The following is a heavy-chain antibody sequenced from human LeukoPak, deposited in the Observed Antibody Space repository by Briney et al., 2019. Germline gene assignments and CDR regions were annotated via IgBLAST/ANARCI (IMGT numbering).Heavy chain of an antibody. CDR3: ARGDASIAAAGISAFDI. CDR2: ISAYNGNT. V-gene: IGHV1-18*01. J-gene: IGHJ3*02. D-gene: IGHD6-13*01. Sequence: ASVKVSCKASGYTFTSYGISWVRQAPGQGLEWMGWISAYNGNTNYAQKLQGRVTMTTDTSTSTAYMELRSLRSDDTAVYYCARGDASIAAAGISAFDIWGQGTMVTVSS. CDR1: GYTFTSYG.